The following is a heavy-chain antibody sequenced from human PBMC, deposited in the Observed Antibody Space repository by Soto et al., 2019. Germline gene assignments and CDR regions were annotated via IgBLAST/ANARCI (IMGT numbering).Heavy chain of an antibody. D-gene: IGHD6-13*01. V-gene: IGHV1-18*04. CDR3: AREAAAERNYYGLDV. CDR1: GYIFSRYG. CDR2: ISGYNGNT. J-gene: IGHJ6*02. Sequence: QVQLVQSGPEVRKPGASVKVSCKASGYIFSRYGISWVRQAPGRGLEWMAWISGYNGNTKFGEGVQGRVNVTTDTSTSTAYMELRSLRSDDTAVYYCAREAAAERNYYGLDVWGHGTTVIVSS.